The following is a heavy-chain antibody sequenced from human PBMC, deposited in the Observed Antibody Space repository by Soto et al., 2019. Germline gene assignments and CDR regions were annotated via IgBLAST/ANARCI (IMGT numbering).Heavy chain of an antibody. CDR2: IFYSGST. CDR1: GGSISSSSYY. CDR3: ARQGRVVVPTTMAKWFAP. Sequence: PSETLSLACTVSGGSISSSSYYWGWIRQPPGKGLEWIGTIFYSGSTYYNPSLKSRVTISVDTSKNQFSLKLSSVTAADTAVYYCARQGRVVVPTTMAKWFAPWGQGTLVTVSS. V-gene: IGHV4-39*01. J-gene: IGHJ5*02. D-gene: IGHD2-2*01.